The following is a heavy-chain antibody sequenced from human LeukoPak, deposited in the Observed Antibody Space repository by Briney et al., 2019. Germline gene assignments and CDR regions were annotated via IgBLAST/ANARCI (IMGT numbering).Heavy chain of an antibody. CDR2: INQDGSEK. D-gene: IGHD3-10*01. Sequence: GGSLRLSCAASGFTFSSYWMRWVRQAPGKGLEWVANINQDGSEKYYVDSVQGRFTISRDNAKNSLYLQMTSLRAEDTAVYYCARDDYGSGSHPWGQGTLVTVSS. V-gene: IGHV3-7*04. J-gene: IGHJ5*02. CDR3: ARDDYGSGSHP. CDR1: GFTFSSYW.